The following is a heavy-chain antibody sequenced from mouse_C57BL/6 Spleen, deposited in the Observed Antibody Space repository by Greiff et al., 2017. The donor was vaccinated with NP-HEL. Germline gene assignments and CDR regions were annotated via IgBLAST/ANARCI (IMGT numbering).Heavy chain of an antibody. CDR2: IRSKSNNYAT. V-gene: IGHV10-1*01. J-gene: IGHJ2*01. D-gene: IGHD3-1*01. CDR3: VRDGTEGYGYFDY. CDR1: GFSFNTYA. Sequence: DVMLVESGGGLVQPKGSLKLSCAASGFSFNTYAMNWVRQAPGKGLEWVARIRSKSNNYATYYADSVKDRFTISRDDSGSMLYLQMNNLKTEDTAMYYCVRDGTEGYGYFDYWGQGTTLTVSS.